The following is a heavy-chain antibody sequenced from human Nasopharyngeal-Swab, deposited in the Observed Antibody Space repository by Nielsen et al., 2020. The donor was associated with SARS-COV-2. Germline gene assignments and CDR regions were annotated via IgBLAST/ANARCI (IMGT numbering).Heavy chain of an antibody. CDR2: ISGSGGST. CDR3: ATPGSSGWYGGAYFDY. Sequence: GGSLRLSCAASGFTFSSYAMSWVRQAPGKGLEWVSAISGSGGSTYYADSVKGRFTISRDNSKNTLYLQMNSLRAEDTAVYYCATPGSSGWYGGAYFDYWGQGTLVTVSS. J-gene: IGHJ4*02. V-gene: IGHV3-23*01. D-gene: IGHD6-19*01. CDR1: GFTFSSYA.